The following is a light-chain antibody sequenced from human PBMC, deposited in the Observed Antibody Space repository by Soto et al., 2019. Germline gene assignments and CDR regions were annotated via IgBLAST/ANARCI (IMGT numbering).Light chain of an antibody. Sequence: EIVLKLSPATLSLSPGERATLSCRASQSVSSYLAWYQQKPGQAPRLLIYGASRRATGIPARFNGSGSRTDFTLTISRLEPEDFALYYCQLYGFLRRTFGQGAKVDI. CDR3: QLYGFLRRT. CDR2: GAS. J-gene: IGKJ1*01. CDR1: QSVSSY. V-gene: IGKV3-11*01.